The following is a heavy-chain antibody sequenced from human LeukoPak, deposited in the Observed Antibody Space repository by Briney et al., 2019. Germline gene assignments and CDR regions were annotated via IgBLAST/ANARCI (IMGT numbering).Heavy chain of an antibody. CDR2: IIPIFGTA. Sequence: ASVKFSCKASGGTFSSYAISWVRQAPGQGLEWMGGIIPIFGTANYAQKFQGRVTITADESTSTAYMELSSLRSEDTAVYYCARGLAAAGTAVYYYYGMDVWGKGTTVTVSS. V-gene: IGHV1-69*13. D-gene: IGHD6-13*01. CDR3: ARGLAAAGTAVYYYYGMDV. J-gene: IGHJ6*04. CDR1: GGTFSSYA.